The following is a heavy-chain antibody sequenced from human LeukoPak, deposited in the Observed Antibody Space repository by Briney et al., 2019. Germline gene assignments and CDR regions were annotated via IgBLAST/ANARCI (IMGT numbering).Heavy chain of an antibody. V-gene: IGHV5-51*01. CDR3: ARRVSLNGMDV. CDR1: GYSFTSYW. J-gene: IGHJ6*02. CDR2: IFPADSDT. Sequence: GESLKISCKGSGYSFTSYWIAWVRQMPGKGLEGMGIIFPADSDTRYSPSFQGQVTISADKSISTAYLQWSSLKASDTAMYYCARRVSLNGMDVWGQGTTVTVSS. D-gene: IGHD5/OR15-5a*01.